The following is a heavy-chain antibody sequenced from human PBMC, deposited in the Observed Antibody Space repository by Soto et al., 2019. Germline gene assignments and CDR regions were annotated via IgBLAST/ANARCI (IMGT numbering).Heavy chain of an antibody. J-gene: IGHJ4*02. CDR2: MSGSGDNT. CDR1: GFTFSNYG. V-gene: IGHV3-23*01. Sequence: EVQLLESGGGLVHPGGSLRLSCAASGFTFSNYGMGWVRQPPGKGLEWVSVMSGSGDNTYSADSVKGRFTMSRDNSKNMVFLQMNSLRGEDTAVYYCARKTTTYAVDPADYWGRGTLVTVSS. CDR3: ARKTTTYAVDPADY. D-gene: IGHD6-19*01.